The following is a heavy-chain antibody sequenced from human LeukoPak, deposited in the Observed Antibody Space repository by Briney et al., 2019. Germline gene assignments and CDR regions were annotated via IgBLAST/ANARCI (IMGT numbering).Heavy chain of an antibody. J-gene: IGHJ4*02. V-gene: IGHV1-69*13. CDR3: ATSHGSGSYYKMSSFDY. CDR1: GGTFSSYA. Sequence: SVKVSCKASGGTFSSYAISWVRQAPGQGLEWMGGIIPIFGTANYAQKFQGRVTITADESTSTAYMELSSLRSEDTAVYYCATSHGSGSYYKMSSFDYWGQGTLVTVSS. D-gene: IGHD3-10*01. CDR2: IIPIFGTA.